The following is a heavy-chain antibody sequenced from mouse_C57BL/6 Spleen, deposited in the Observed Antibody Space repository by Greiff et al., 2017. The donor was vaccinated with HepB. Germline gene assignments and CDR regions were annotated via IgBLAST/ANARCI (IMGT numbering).Heavy chain of an antibody. D-gene: IGHD6-5*01. V-gene: IGHV1-55*01. Sequence: VQLQQPGAELVKPGASVKMSCKASGYTFTSYWITWVKQRPGQGLEWIGDIYPGSGNTNYNEKFKSKATLTVDTSSSTAYMQLSGLTSEDSAVYYCARWGRPPIAMDYWGQGTSVTVSS. CDR1: GYTFTSYW. CDR2: IYPGSGNT. J-gene: IGHJ4*01. CDR3: ARWGRPPIAMDY.